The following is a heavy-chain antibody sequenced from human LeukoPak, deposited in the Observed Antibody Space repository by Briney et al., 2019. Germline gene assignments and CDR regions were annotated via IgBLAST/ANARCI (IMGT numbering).Heavy chain of an antibody. CDR3: ARTDASSPFDP. Sequence: PSETLSLTCAVSGLSIRDFYYWSWIRQSPGKGLEWIGYIYHRGSTYYNPSLKSRVTMSLETSKNQFSLKLFSVTAADTAVYYCARTDASSPFDPWGQGTLVTVSS. CDR2: IYHRGST. V-gene: IGHV4-30-4*08. CDR1: GLSIRDFYY. J-gene: IGHJ5*02. D-gene: IGHD6-13*01.